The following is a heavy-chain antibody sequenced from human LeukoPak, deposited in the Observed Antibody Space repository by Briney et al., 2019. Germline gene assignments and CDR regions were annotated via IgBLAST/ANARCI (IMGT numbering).Heavy chain of an antibody. D-gene: IGHD5-12*01. J-gene: IGHJ5*02. CDR1: GFTFSSYA. V-gene: IGHV3-30-3*01. CDR3: ARGVATMGDWFDP. Sequence: GGFLRLSCAASGFTFSSYAMHWVRQAPGKGLEWVAVISYDGSNKYYADSVKGRFTISRDNSKNTLYLQMNSLRAEDTAVYYCARGVATMGDWFDPWGQGTLVTVSS. CDR2: ISYDGSNK.